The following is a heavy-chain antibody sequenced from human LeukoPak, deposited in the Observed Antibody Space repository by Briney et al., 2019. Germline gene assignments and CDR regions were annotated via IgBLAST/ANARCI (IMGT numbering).Heavy chain of an antibody. J-gene: IGHJ4*02. CDR2: ISTTSSYI. Sequence: GGSLRLSCVGSGFSFSSYGMTWVRQAPGKGLEWVSFISTTSSYIYYADSVRGRFAISRDNTRDSVFLQMNSLRVEDTAVYFCARVVLAYDWRYHDEPPNCWGQGTLVTVSS. CDR3: ARVVLAYDWRYHDEPPNC. D-gene: IGHD3-16*01. V-gene: IGHV3-21*01. CDR1: GFSFSSYG.